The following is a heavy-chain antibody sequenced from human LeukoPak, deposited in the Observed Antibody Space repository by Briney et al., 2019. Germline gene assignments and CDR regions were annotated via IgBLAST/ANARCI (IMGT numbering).Heavy chain of an antibody. CDR3: ARVTGSGYRLPTYYYGMDV. J-gene: IGHJ6*02. CDR1: GFTFSSYG. Sequence: GGSLRLSCAASGFTFSSYGMHWVRQAPGKGLEWVAVIWYDGSNKYYADSVKGRFTISRDNSKNTLYLQMNSLRAEDTAVYYCARVTGSGYRLPTYYYGMDVWGQGTTVTVSS. D-gene: IGHD3-22*01. V-gene: IGHV3-33*01. CDR2: IWYDGSNK.